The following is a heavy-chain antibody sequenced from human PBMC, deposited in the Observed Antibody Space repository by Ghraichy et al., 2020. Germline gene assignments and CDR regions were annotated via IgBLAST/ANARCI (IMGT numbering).Heavy chain of an antibody. D-gene: IGHD1-1*01. CDR1: DDSINRSPYY. V-gene: IGHV4-39*01. J-gene: IGHJ4*02. Sequence: GSLSLTCTVADDSINRSPYYWGWIRQPPGKGLEWIGSIYYSGTTYYNPSLKSRVTISVDTSKNQFSLKLSSVTASDTAVYYCARQKIQLGAAVYWGQGTLVTVSS. CDR2: IYYSGTT. CDR3: ARQKIQLGAAVY.